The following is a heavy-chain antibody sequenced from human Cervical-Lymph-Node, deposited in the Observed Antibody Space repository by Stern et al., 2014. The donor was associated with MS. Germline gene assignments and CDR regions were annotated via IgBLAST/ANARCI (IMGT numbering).Heavy chain of an antibody. V-gene: IGHV3-33*01. CDR1: GFSFSNHV. Sequence: QVQLVESGGGAVQPGRSLTLSCSASGFSFSNHVMHWVRQAPGKGPEWVASIWHDGSYRFYGDSVKGRFTVSRDNSKNTLNLQMNYLEAKDTAVYYCAREAWIHEHNFDYWGQGTLVTVSS. CDR3: AREAWIHEHNFDY. D-gene: IGHD5-18*01. CDR2: IWHDGSYR. J-gene: IGHJ4*02.